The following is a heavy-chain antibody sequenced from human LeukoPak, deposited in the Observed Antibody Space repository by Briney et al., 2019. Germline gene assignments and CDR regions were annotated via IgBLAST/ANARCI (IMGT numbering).Heavy chain of an antibody. CDR1: GGSISSSSYY. J-gene: IGHJ4*02. D-gene: IGHD3-22*01. V-gene: IGHV4-39*01. Sequence: PSETLSLTCTVSGGSISSSSYYWGWIRQPPGKGLEWIGSIYYSGSTYYNPSLKSRVTISVDTSKNQFSPKLSSVTAADTAVYYCARGYYPLYYFDYWGQGTLVTVSS. CDR3: ARGYYPLYYFDY. CDR2: IYYSGST.